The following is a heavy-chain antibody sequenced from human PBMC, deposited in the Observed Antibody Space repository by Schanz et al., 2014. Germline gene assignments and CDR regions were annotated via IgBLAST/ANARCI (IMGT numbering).Heavy chain of an antibody. J-gene: IGHJ3*01. V-gene: IGHV3-33*01. CDR1: GFTFSSYG. CDR2: IWYDGNNK. Sequence: QVQLVESGGGVVQPGRSLRLSCAASGFTFSSYGMHWVRQAPGKGLGWVAVIWYDGNNKYYADSVKGRFTISRVDAKNSVHLQMNSLRADDTAIYFCARDEGRDGYNLAFDVWGQGTLVTVSS. CDR3: ARDEGRDGYNLAFDV. D-gene: IGHD2-21*01.